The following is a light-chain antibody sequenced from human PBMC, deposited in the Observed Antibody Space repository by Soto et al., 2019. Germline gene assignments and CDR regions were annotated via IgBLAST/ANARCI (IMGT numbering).Light chain of an antibody. Sequence: QSVLTQPPSASGSPGQSATISCTGTSSDVGGYNYVSWYQQHPGKAPKLMIYEVNKRPSGVPDRFSGSKSGNTASLTVSGLQAEDEADYYCSSYAGSNNLGVLGHGTKVT. J-gene: IGLJ1*01. V-gene: IGLV2-8*01. CDR3: SSYAGSNNLGV. CDR1: SSDVGGYNY. CDR2: EVN.